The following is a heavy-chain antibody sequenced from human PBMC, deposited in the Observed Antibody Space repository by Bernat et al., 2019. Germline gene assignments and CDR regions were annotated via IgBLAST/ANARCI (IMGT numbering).Heavy chain of an antibody. CDR3: AKDSPPGAAAGSFDY. J-gene: IGHJ4*02. Sequence: EVQLVESGGGVVQPGGSLRLSCAASGFTFDDYAMHWVRQAPGKGLEWVSLISGDGGSTYYADSVKGRFTISRDNSKNSLYLQMNSLRTEDTALYYCAKDSPPGAAAGSFDYWGQGTLVTVSS. CDR2: ISGDGGST. CDR1: GFTFDDYA. V-gene: IGHV3-43*02. D-gene: IGHD6-13*01.